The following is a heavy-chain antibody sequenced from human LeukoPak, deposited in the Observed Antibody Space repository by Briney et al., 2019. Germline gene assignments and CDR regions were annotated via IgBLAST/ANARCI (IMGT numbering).Heavy chain of an antibody. J-gene: IGHJ4*02. CDR2: ISGSGGST. D-gene: IGHD1-14*01. CDR1: GFTFSSYG. V-gene: IGHV3-23*01. Sequence: GGTLRLSCAASGFTFSSYGMSWVHQAPGKGLEWVSAISGSGGSTYYADSVKGRFTISRDNAKNSLYLQMNSLKTEDTAVYYCTTSPAPGVDYWGQGTLVTVSS. CDR3: TTSPAPGVDY.